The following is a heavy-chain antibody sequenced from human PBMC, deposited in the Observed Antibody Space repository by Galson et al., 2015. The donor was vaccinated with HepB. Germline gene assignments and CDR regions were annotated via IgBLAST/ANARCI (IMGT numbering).Heavy chain of an antibody. CDR1: GYTLPDLS. J-gene: IGHJ4*02. D-gene: IGHD1-26*01. CDR3: ATVIREGWRIKWELLNGRDY. CDR2: FDPEDGET. Sequence: SVEDSCKVSGYTLPDLSMHWVRQAHGKGLEWMGGFDPEDGETIYAQKVQGRVTMTEDTSTDTAYMELSSLRSEVTAVYYCATVIREGWRIKWELLNGRDYWGQGALVTVSS. V-gene: IGHV1-24*01.